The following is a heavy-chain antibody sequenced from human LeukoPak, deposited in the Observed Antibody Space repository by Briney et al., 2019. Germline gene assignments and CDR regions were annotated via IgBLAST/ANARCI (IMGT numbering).Heavy chain of an antibody. CDR2: IYYSGRT. J-gene: IGHJ6*02. CDR1: GGPINSGGYY. D-gene: IGHD2-8*01. CDR3: ARLNEVDGMDV. V-gene: IGHV4-31*03. Sequence: SETLSLTCSVSGGPINSGGYYCSWIRQHPGKGLEWIEYIYYSGRTYYNRSLKGRVIISVVPSKNEFSMELSYVTGAGRTVHYCARLNEVDGMDVWGQGTTVTVSS.